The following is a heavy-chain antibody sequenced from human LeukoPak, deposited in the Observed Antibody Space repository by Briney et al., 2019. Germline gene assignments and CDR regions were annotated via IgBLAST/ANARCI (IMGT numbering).Heavy chain of an antibody. CDR1: GGSFSGYY. Sequence: SETLSLTCGAYGGSFSGYYWSWIRQSTGKGLEWIGEITRSGSTRYNPSLKSRVTISVDRSKNQFSLKLSSVTAADTAVYYCARHADYDSNWFDPWGQGTQVTVSS. CDR3: ARHADYDSNWFDP. CDR2: ITRSGST. D-gene: IGHD4/OR15-4a*01. J-gene: IGHJ5*02. V-gene: IGHV4-34*01.